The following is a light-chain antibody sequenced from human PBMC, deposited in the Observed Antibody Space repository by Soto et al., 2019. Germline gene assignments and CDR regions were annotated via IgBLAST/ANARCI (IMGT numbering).Light chain of an antibody. V-gene: IGKV1-9*01. Sequence: DIQLTQSPSFLSASVGDRVTITCRTSQGINSYLAWYQQKPGKAPKLLIYATSTLYTEVPSRFSGSGSGTEFSLTISRLQPDDFATYYCQQLKTYPLTFGGGTKVEL. J-gene: IGKJ4*01. CDR1: QGINSY. CDR3: QQLKTYPLT. CDR2: ATS.